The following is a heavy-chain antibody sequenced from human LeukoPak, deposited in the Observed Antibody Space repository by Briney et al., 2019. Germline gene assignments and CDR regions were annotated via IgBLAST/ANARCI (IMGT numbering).Heavy chain of an antibody. CDR1: GFTFSSYS. D-gene: IGHD5-12*01. J-gene: IGHJ4*02. CDR2: ISSNGGSK. Sequence: GGSLRLSCSASGFTFSSYSMHWVRQAPGKGLEYVSGISSNGGSKNYADSVKGRFTISRDNSKNTLYLQMSSPRPEDTAVYYCVASPDIVAPFDYWGQGTLVTVSS. CDR3: VASPDIVAPFDY. V-gene: IGHV3-64D*09.